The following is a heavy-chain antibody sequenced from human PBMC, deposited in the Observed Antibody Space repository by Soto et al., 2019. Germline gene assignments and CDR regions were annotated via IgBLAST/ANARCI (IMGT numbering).Heavy chain of an antibody. Sequence: QVQLVQSGAEVKKPGSSVKVSCKASGGTFSSYAISWVRQAPGQGLEWMGGIITIFGTANYAQKFQGRVTITADESTSTAYMELSSLRSEDTAVYYCARAARYCSSTSCYPGWFDPWGQGTLVTVSS. CDR2: IITIFGTA. D-gene: IGHD2-2*01. CDR1: GGTFSSYA. J-gene: IGHJ5*02. CDR3: ARAARYCSSTSCYPGWFDP. V-gene: IGHV1-69*01.